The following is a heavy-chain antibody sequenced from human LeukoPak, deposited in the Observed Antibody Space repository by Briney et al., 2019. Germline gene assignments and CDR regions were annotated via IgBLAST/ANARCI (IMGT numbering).Heavy chain of an antibody. CDR3: ARNGYSYAQGYYFDY. CDR1: GFTFSSYA. Sequence: GGSLRLSCAASGFTFSSYAMHWVRQAPGKGLEWVAVISYDGSNKYYADSVKGRFTISRDNSKNTLYLQMNSLRAEDTAVYYCARNGYSYAQGYYFDYWGQGTLVTVSS. CDR2: ISYDGSNK. V-gene: IGHV3-30-3*01. D-gene: IGHD5-18*01. J-gene: IGHJ4*02.